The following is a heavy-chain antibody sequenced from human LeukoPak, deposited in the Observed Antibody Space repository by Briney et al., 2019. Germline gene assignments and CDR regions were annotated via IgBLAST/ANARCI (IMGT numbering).Heavy chain of an antibody. D-gene: IGHD2-8*01. V-gene: IGHV3-48*03. CDR1: GFTFSSYE. CDR2: ISSSGSTI. CDR3: ARSNADCTNGVCFEAPDY. Sequence: QPGGSLRLSCAASGFTFSSYEMNWVRQAPGKGLEWVSYISSSGSTIYYADSVKGRFTISRDNAKNSLYLQMNSLRAEDTAVYYCARSNADCTNGVCFEAPDYWGQGTLVTVSS. J-gene: IGHJ4*02.